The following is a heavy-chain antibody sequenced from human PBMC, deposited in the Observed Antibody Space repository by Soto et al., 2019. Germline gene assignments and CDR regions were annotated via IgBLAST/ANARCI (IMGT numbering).Heavy chain of an antibody. V-gene: IGHV4-59*01. CDR1: GGSISSYY. CDR3: ARDTGRSGYGRRANWFDP. D-gene: IGHD5-12*01. Sequence: QVQLQESGPGLVKPSETLSLTCTASGGSISSYYWSWIRQPPGKGLEWIGYIYYSGSTNYNPSLKSRVTISVDTSKNQFSLKLSSVTAADTAVYYCARDTGRSGYGRRANWFDPWGQGTLVTVSS. CDR2: IYYSGST. J-gene: IGHJ5*02.